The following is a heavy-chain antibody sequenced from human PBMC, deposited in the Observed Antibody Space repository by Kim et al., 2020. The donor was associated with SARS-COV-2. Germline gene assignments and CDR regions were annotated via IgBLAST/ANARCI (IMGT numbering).Heavy chain of an antibody. CDR3: ASDYYDSSGYYYWYFDL. V-gene: IGHV3-11*01. Sequence: VKGRFTISRDNAKNSLYLQMNSLRAEDTAVYYCASDYYDSSGYYYWYFDLWGRGTLVTVSS. J-gene: IGHJ2*01. D-gene: IGHD3-22*01.